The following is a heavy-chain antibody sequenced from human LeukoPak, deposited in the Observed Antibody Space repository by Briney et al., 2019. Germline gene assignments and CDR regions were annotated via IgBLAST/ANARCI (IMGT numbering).Heavy chain of an antibody. D-gene: IGHD6-6*01. CDR2: ISGSGDAT. Sequence: PGGSLRLSCAASMFNFAMSWVRQTADKRLEWGSAISGSGDATFYTDSVKGRFTISRDNSKNTLYLQMNNLRVEDTAVYYCAKGHFASSSFFDYWGQGTLVTVSS. V-gene: IGHV3-23*01. CDR1: MFNFA. J-gene: IGHJ4*02. CDR3: AKGHFASSSFFDY.